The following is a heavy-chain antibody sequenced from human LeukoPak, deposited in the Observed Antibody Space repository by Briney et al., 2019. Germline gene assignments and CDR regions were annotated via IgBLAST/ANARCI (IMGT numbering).Heavy chain of an antibody. V-gene: IGHV3-23*01. Sequence: GRSLRLSCAASGFTFTGSSMHWVRQASGKGLEWVSAITGSGSSTYYADSVKGRFTISRDNSKNTLYLQMNSLRAEDTALYYCAKGLTVTTKLYFDYWGQGTLVTVSS. J-gene: IGHJ4*02. CDR3: AKGLTVTTKLYFDY. CDR2: ITGSGSST. CDR1: GFTFTGSS. D-gene: IGHD4-17*01.